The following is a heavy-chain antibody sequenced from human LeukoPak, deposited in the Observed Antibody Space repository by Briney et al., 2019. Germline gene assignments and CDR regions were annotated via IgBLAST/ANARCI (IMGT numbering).Heavy chain of an antibody. CDR2: IYYSGST. Sequence: PSETLSLTCTVSGDSIITNSYYWGWIRQPPGKGLEWIGYIYYSGSTNYNPSLKSRVTISVDTSKNQFSLKLSSVTAADTAVYYCARMLRGYRSPFYNWGQGTLVTVSS. V-gene: IGHV4-61*05. J-gene: IGHJ4*02. CDR1: GDSIITNSYY. CDR3: ARMLRGYRSPFYN. D-gene: IGHD5-12*01.